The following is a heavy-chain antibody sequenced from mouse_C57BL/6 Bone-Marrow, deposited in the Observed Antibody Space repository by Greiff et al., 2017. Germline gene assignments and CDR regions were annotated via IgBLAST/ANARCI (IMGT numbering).Heavy chain of an antibody. CDR3: TRAHYYLLDY. D-gene: IGHD1-2*01. J-gene: IGHJ2*01. CDR2: IVPGSGDT. V-gene: IGHV14-4*01. CDR1: GFNINDDY. Sequence: EVQLQQSGAELVRPGASVKLSCTASGFNINDDYMHWVKQRPGQGLEWIGGIVPGSGDTEYDSKFKGKATITADTSSNPAYLQLSSLTSEDTAVYYCTRAHYYLLDYWGQGTTLTVSS.